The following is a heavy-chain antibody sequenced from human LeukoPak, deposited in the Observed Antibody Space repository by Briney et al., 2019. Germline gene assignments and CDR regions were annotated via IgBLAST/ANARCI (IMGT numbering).Heavy chain of an antibody. CDR2: ISWNSGSI. CDR3: AKGFFEINDAFDI. J-gene: IGHJ3*02. Sequence: GGSLRLSCAASGFTFDDYAMHGVRQAPGKGLEWVSGISWNSGSIGYADSVKGRFTISRDNAKNSLYPQMNSLRAEDTALYYCAKGFFEINDAFDIWGQGTMVTVSS. D-gene: IGHD3-3*01. CDR1: GFTFDDYA. V-gene: IGHV3-9*01.